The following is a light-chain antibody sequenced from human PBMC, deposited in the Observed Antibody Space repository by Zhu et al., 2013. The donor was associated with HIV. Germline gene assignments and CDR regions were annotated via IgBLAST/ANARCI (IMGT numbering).Light chain of an antibody. CDR1: QSISSS. J-gene: IGKJ3*01. Sequence: DIQMTQSPSSLSASVGDRVTITCRASQSISSSLNWYQQIPGKAPDLLIYAASSLQSGVPSRFSGSGSGTDFTLTISSLQPEDFATYYCQQSYSIPFTFGPGT. CDR3: QQSYSIPFT. V-gene: IGKV1-39*01. CDR2: AAS.